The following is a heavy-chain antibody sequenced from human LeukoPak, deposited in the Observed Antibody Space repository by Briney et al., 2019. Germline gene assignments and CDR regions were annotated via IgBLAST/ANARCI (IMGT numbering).Heavy chain of an antibody. CDR3: ATKPEYSSSSGDY. CDR1: GFTFSSYA. Sequence: GGSLSLSCAASGFTFSSYAMHWVRQAPGKGLEWVAVISYDGSNKYYADSVKGRLTISRDNSKNTLYLQMNSLSAEDTAVYYCATKPEYSSSSGDYWGQGTLVTVSS. CDR2: ISYDGSNK. V-gene: IGHV3-30-3*01. D-gene: IGHD6-6*01. J-gene: IGHJ4*02.